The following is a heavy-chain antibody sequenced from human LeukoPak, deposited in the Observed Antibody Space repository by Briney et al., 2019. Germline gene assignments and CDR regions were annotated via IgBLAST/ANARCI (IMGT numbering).Heavy chain of an antibody. J-gene: IGHJ5*02. CDR3: ARVLVSGTEPGWFDP. D-gene: IGHD1-1*01. CDR2: ISYDGSNK. V-gene: IGHV3-30-3*01. Sequence: GGSLRLSCAASGFTFSSYAMHWVRQAPGKGLEWVAVISYDGSNKYYADSVKGRFTISRDNSKNTLYLQMNSLRAEDTAVYYCARVLVSGTEPGWFDPWGQGTLVTVSS. CDR1: GFTFSSYA.